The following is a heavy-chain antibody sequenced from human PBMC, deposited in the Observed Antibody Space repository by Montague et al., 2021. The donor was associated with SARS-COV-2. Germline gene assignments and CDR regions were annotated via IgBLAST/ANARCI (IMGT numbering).Heavy chain of an antibody. V-gene: IGHV4-39*01. J-gene: IGHJ6*02. CDR1: DDSINNKTYF. Sequence: SETLSLTCTVSDDSINNKTYFWDWIRQPPGKGLEWIGSIHYRGSTHYNPSLKSRLTVSVDTSRNQFSLKLSSVTATDTAVYFCARTTVVTPYCDYAMDVWGQGSTVTVSS. CDR2: IHYRGST. CDR3: ARTTVVTPYCDYAMDV. D-gene: IGHD4-23*01.